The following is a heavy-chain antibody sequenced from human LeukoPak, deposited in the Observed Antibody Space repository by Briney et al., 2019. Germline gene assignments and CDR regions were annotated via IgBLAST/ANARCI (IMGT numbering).Heavy chain of an antibody. CDR1: GFTFSSYS. J-gene: IGHJ4*02. CDR2: IKEDGRNT. V-gene: IGHV3-7*01. Sequence: GGSLRLSCAASGFTFSSYSMNWVRQAPGKGLEWLADIKEDGRNTYFVDSVKGRFTISRDNDKNTLYLQLNSLRAEDTAVYYCARDFFDNSGYSHDYWGQGTLVTVSS. D-gene: IGHD3-22*01. CDR3: ARDFFDNSGYSHDY.